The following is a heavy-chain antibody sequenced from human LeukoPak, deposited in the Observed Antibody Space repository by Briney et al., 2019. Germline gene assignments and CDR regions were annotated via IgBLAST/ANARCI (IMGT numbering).Heavy chain of an antibody. Sequence: PGRSLRLSCAASGFPFSSYGMHWVRQAPGKGLEWVAVIWYDGNTKFYADSVKGRFTISRDNSKNTLYLQMNSLRAEDTAVYYCAKQLEVRYAWVDFWGQGTLVTVSS. D-gene: IGHD5-12*01. CDR3: AKQLEVRYAWVDF. CDR1: GFPFSSYG. V-gene: IGHV3-33*06. J-gene: IGHJ4*02. CDR2: IWYDGNTK.